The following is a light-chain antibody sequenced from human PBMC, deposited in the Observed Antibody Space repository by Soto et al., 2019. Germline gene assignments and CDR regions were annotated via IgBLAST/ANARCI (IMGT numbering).Light chain of an antibody. CDR1: QSISSY. J-gene: IGKJ3*01. CDR2: APS. CDR3: QQSYSSPLVT. V-gene: IGKV1-39*01. Sequence: DIQMTQSPSSLSASVGDRVTITCRASQSISSYLNWYQQKPGKAPKLLIYAPSSLQSGVPSRFSGSGSGTDFTLTISTLQPEDFATYFCQQSYSSPLVTFGPGTKVDIK.